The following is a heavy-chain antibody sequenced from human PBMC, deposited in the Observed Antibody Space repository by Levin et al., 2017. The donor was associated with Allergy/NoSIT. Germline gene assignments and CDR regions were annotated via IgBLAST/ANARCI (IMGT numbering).Heavy chain of an antibody. Sequence: SETLSLTCTVSGGSISSSSYYWGWIRQPPGKGLEWIGSIYYSGSTYYNPSLKSRVTISVDTSKNQFSLKLSSVTAADTAVYYCARQQGDYDILTGDYKPHYFDYWGQGTLVTVSS. CDR3: ARQQGDYDILTGDYKPHYFDY. CDR1: GGSISSSSYY. CDR2: IYYSGST. V-gene: IGHV4-39*01. J-gene: IGHJ4*02. D-gene: IGHD3-9*01.